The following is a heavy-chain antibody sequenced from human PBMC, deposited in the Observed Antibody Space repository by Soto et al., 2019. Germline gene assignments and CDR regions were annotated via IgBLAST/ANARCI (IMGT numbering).Heavy chain of an antibody. J-gene: IGHJ3*02. D-gene: IGHD3-22*01. CDR3: AREAKTFYDSSGFDAFDI. CDR2: IYYSGST. CDR1: GGSIIIYY. V-gene: IGHV4-59*01. Sequence: PSETLCLTCTVSGGSIIIYYWSWIRQPPGKGLEWIGYIYYSGSTNYNPSLKSRVTISVDTSKNQFSLKLSSVTAADTAVYYCAREAKTFYDSSGFDAFDIWGQGTMVTVSS.